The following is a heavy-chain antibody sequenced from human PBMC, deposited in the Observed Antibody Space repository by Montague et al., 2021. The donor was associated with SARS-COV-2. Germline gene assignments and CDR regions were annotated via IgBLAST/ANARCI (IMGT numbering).Heavy chain of an antibody. CDR2: VRSGGDT. J-gene: IGHJ4*02. CDR3: ARPQNRGGERWLQATMY. V-gene: IGHV4-59*08. Sequence: SETLSLTCTVSGGFISTYCWNWIRQSPRKGLQWIGYVRSGGDTDYNPSLKGRVTISVDTSKNQVSLKLTSLTGDDTAVYYCARPQNRGGERWLQATMYWGRGISVTVSS. CDR1: GGFISTYC. D-gene: IGHD5-24*01.